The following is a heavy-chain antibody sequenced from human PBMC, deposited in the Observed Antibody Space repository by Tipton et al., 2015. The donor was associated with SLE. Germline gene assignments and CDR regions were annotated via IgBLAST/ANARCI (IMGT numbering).Heavy chain of an antibody. CDR2: ITTTSSYI. D-gene: IGHD6-6*01. Sequence: SLRLSCVASGFTFSSYAMSWVRQAPGKGLEWVSSITTTSSYIYYADSVKGRFTISRDNAKKSLYLQMNSLRAEDTAVYYCARESMEAFDIWGQGTMVTVSS. CDR3: ARESMEAFDI. V-gene: IGHV3-21*01. CDR1: GFTFSSYA. J-gene: IGHJ3*02.